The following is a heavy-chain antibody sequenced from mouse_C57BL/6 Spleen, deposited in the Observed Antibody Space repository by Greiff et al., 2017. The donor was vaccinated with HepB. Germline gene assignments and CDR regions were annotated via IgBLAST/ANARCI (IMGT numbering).Heavy chain of an antibody. V-gene: IGHV1-82*01. CDR1: GYAFSSSW. D-gene: IGHD4-1*01. CDR2: IYPGDGDT. Sequence: VKVVESGPELVKPGASVKISCKASGYAFSSSWMNWVKQRPGKGLEWIGRIYPGDGDTNYNGKFKGKATLTADKSSSTAYMQLSSLTSEDSAVYFCARSDWDGMDYWGQGTSVTVSS. CDR3: ARSDWDGMDY. J-gene: IGHJ4*01.